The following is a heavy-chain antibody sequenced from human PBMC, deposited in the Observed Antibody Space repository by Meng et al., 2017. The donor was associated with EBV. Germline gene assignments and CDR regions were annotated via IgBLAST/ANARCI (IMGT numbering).Heavy chain of an antibody. D-gene: IGHD1-1*01. CDR2: INTDGGKA. CDR3: ARGVEENGSHYPFDS. J-gene: IGHJ4*02. CDR1: GYTFINYA. V-gene: IGHV7-4-1*02. Sequence: QVQVVQSGSECKTPGASVKVSCKASGYTFINYAIDWMRQVPGQGLEWMGWINTDGGKATFAQGFTGLFVFSLDTPVTTAHLQISGLKTEDSAVYYCARGVEENGSHYPFDSWGQGTLVTVSS.